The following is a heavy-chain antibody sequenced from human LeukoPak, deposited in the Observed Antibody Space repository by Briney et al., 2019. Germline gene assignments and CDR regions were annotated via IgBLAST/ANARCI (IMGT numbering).Heavy chain of an antibody. Sequence: SETLSLTCAVYGGSFSGYYWSWIRQPPGKGLEWIGEINHSGSTNYNPSLKSRVTISVDTSRNQFSLKLSSVTAADTAVYYCARDNYGDYPNWGQGTLVIVSS. CDR3: ARDNYGDYPN. V-gene: IGHV4-34*01. CDR2: INHSGST. J-gene: IGHJ4*02. CDR1: GGSFSGYY. D-gene: IGHD4-17*01.